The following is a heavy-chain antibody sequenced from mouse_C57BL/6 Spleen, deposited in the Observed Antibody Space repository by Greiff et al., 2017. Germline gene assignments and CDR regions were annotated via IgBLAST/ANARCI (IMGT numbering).Heavy chain of an antibody. J-gene: IGHJ1*03. CDR3: ARRGVYYEFGPFSDWYFDV. D-gene: IGHD2-4*01. Sequence: QVQLKQPGAELVKPGASVKLSCKASGYTFTSYWMHWVKQRPGQGLEWIGNINPSNGGTNYNEKFKSKATLTVDKSSSTAYMQLRSLTSEDSAVXFCARRGVYYEFGPFSDWYFDVWGTGTTVTVSS. CDR2: INPSNGGT. CDR1: GYTFTSYW. V-gene: IGHV1-53*01.